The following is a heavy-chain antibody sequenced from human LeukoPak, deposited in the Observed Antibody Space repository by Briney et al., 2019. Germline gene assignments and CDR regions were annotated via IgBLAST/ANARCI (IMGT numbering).Heavy chain of an antibody. J-gene: IGHJ4*02. CDR1: GGSIGSYY. V-gene: IGHV4-59*01. CDR3: ARALNFDY. CDR2: IYSSGST. Sequence: PSETLSLTCTVSGGSIGSYYWSWIRQPPGKGLEWIGYIYSSGSTNYNPSLRSRVTISVDTSKNQFSLKLRSVTAADTAVYYCARALNFDYWGQGTLVTVSS.